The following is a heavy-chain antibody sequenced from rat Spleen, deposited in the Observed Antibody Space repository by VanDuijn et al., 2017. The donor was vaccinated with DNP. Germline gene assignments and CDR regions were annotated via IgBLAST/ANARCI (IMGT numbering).Heavy chain of an antibody. J-gene: IGHJ3*01. D-gene: IGHD1-9*01. CDR2: ISYDGSRT. CDR1: GFTFSDYA. V-gene: IGHV5-17*01. Sequence: EVQLVESGGGLVQPGRSLKLSCAASGFTFSDYAMAWVRQAPKKGLEWVTTISYDGSRTYYRDSVKGRFTISRDNAKSTLYLQMDSLRSEDTATYYCARWDSTGITTGFAYWGQGSLVTVSS. CDR3: ARWDSTGITTGFAY.